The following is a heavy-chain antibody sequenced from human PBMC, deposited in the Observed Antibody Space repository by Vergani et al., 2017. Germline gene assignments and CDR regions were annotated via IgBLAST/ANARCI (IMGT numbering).Heavy chain of an antibody. D-gene: IGHD3-3*01. CDR3: ARVLDDFWSGYHYWYFDL. J-gene: IGHJ2*01. V-gene: IGHV4-30-2*01. CDR1: GGSISSGGYS. CDR2: IYHSGST. Sequence: QLQLQESGSGLVKPSQTLSLTCAVSGGSISSGGYSWSWIRQPPGKGLEWLGYIYHSGSTYYNPSLKSRVTLSVDRSKNQFSLKLSSVTAADTAVYYCARVLDDFWSGYHYWYFDLWGRGTLVTVSS.